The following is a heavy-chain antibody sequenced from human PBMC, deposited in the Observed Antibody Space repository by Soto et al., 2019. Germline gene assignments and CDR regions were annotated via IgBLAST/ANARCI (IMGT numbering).Heavy chain of an antibody. CDR2: IYSGGST. Sequence: GGSLRLSCAASGFTVSSNYMSWVRQAPGKGLEWVSVIYSGGSTYYADSVKGRFTISRDNAKNSLYLQMNSLRDEDTAVYYCARTLGHSSGWYELNWFDPWGQGTLVTVSS. D-gene: IGHD6-19*01. CDR3: ARTLGHSSGWYELNWFDP. J-gene: IGHJ5*02. V-gene: IGHV3-53*01. CDR1: GFTVSSNY.